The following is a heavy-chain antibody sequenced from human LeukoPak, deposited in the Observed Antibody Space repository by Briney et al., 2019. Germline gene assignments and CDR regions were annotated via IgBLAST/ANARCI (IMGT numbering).Heavy chain of an antibody. CDR1: GFTFSSHN. D-gene: IGHD2-21*02. Sequence: PGGSLRLSCAASGFTFSSHNMNWVRQAPGKGLEWVSSITSSSSYIFYADSVEGRFTISRDNAKNSLYLQMNSLRAEDTAVYYCARDLVVVTGIPGYYYGMDVWGQGTTVTVSS. J-gene: IGHJ6*02. V-gene: IGHV3-21*01. CDR3: ARDLVVVTGIPGYYYGMDV. CDR2: ITSSSSYI.